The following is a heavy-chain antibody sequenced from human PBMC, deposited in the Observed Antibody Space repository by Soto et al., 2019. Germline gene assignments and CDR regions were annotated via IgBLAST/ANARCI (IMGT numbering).Heavy chain of an antibody. CDR2: IGTAGDT. CDR3: ARRLGTTIRGLITYYCAMDV. Sequence: VQLVESGGGLVQPGGSLRLSCAASGFTFSSYDMHWVRQATGKGLEWVSAIGTAGDTYYPGSVKGRFTISRETAKYPLYLQMNNLKAGETAVYYCARRLGTTIRGLITYYCAMDVWGQGTTVSVSS. CDR1: GFTFSSYD. D-gene: IGHD3-10*01. J-gene: IGHJ6*02. V-gene: IGHV3-13*04.